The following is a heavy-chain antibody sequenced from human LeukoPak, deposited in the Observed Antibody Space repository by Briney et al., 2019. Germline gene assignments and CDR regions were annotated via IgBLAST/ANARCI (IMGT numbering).Heavy chain of an antibody. V-gene: IGHV1-3*03. CDR3: ARIVRYSSGPLTDLFPYSFDY. D-gene: IGHD6-19*01. Sequence: GASVKVSCKASGYTFTNYAMHWVRQAPGQRLEWMGWINAGHGNKKYSQELQGRVTITRDTSASTAYVELSSLRSEDTAVYYCARIVRYSSGPLTDLFPYSFDYWGQGTLVTVSS. CDR2: INAGHGNK. CDR1: GYTFTNYA. J-gene: IGHJ4*02.